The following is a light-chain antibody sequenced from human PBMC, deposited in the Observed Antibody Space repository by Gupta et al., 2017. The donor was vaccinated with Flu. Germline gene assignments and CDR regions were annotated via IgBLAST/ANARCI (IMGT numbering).Light chain of an antibody. J-gene: IGLJ2*01. V-gene: IGLV2-11*01. CDR3: YSYAGTYTFV. CDR2: DVD. Sequence: QSALTQPRSVSRSAGQSVTISCTGTSSDVGAWGFVSWYQQHPGRAPKAIIYDVDRRPSGVPDRFSGAKVGNTASLTISGLQADDEADYYCYSYAGTYTFVFGGGTRLTVL. CDR1: SSDVGAWGF.